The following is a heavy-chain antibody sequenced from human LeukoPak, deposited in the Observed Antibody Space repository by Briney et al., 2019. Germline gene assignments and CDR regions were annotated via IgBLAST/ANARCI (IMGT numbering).Heavy chain of an antibody. D-gene: IGHD3-10*01. Sequence: PGGSLRLSCAASGFTFSNAWMSWVRQAPGKGLEWVGRIKSKTDGGTTDYAAPVKGRFTISRDDSKNTLYLQMNSLRAEDTAVYYCARDQGKGSGSYYYLHYYYYYGMDVWGQGTTVTVSS. CDR1: GFTFSNAW. CDR3: ARDQGKGSGSYYYLHYYYYYGMDV. V-gene: IGHV3-15*01. J-gene: IGHJ6*02. CDR2: IKSKTDGGTT.